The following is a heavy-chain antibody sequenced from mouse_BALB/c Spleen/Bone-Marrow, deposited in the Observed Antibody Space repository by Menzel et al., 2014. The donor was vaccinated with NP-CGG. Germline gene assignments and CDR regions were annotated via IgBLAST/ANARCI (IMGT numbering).Heavy chain of an antibody. Sequence: EVMLVESGTVLARPGASVKMSCKASGYTFTSYWMHWVKQRPGHGLEWIGAIYPGISDTSYNQKFKGKAKLTAVTSTTTAYMDLSSLTNEDSAVYYCTRSGNAMDYWGQGTSVTVSS. D-gene: IGHD1-1*02. V-gene: IGHV1-5*01. CDR2: IYPGISDT. J-gene: IGHJ4*01. CDR3: TRSGNAMDY. CDR1: GYTFTSYW.